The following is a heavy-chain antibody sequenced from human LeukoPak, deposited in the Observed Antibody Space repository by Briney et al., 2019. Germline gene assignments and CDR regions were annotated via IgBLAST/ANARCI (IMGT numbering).Heavy chain of an antibody. J-gene: IGHJ1*01. D-gene: IGHD6-13*01. Sequence: GGSLRLSCAASGFTFSSYGMHWVRQAPGKGLEWVAVIWYDGCNKYYADSVKGRFTISRDNSKNTLYLQMNSLRAEDTAVYYCARDELYSSSWPYFQHWGQGTLVTVSS. V-gene: IGHV3-33*01. CDR2: IWYDGCNK. CDR3: ARDELYSSSWPYFQH. CDR1: GFTFSSYG.